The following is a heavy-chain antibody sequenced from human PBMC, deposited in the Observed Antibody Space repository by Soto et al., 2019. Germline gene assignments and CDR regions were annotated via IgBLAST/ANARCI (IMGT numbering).Heavy chain of an antibody. D-gene: IGHD3-9*01. CDR3: ARGVMLTGYYNWFDP. J-gene: IGHJ5*02. CDR1: GGAISSYD. V-gene: IGHV4-4*07. CDR2: IYTSGST. Sequence: SETLSLTFTVSGGAISSYDWSWIRQPAGKGLEWIGRIYTSGSTNYNPSLKSRVTMSVDTSKNQFSLKLSSVTAADTAVYYCARGVMLTGYYNWFDPWGQGTLVTVSS.